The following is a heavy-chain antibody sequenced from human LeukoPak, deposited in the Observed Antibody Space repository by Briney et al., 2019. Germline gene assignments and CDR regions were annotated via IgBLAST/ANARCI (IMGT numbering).Heavy chain of an antibody. CDR3: ARAEAAGDNRGGYYYFYMDV. CDR2: ISSSGSTI. J-gene: IGHJ6*03. D-gene: IGHD6-25*01. V-gene: IGHV3-11*01. Sequence: PGGSLRLSCAASGFTFSDYYMSWIRQAPGKGLEWVSYISSSGSTIYYADSVKGRFTISGDNPKNTLYLQMNSLRAEDTAVYYCARAEAAGDNRGGYYYFYMDVWGKGTTVTVSS. CDR1: GFTFSDYY.